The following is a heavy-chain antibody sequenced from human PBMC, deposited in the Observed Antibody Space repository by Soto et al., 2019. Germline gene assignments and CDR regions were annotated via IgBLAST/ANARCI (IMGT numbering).Heavy chain of an antibody. CDR3: ARMEGSTRSSNGMYV. D-gene: IGHD2-2*01. V-gene: IGHV3-21*01. CDR1: GFTFSSYS. CDR2: ISSSSSYI. Sequence: PGGSLRLSCAASGFTFSSYSMNWVRQAPGKGLEWVPSISSSSSYIYYADSVKGRFTISRDNAKNSLYLQMNSLRAEDTAVYYCARMEGSTRSSNGMYVWGQGTTVTAP. J-gene: IGHJ6*02.